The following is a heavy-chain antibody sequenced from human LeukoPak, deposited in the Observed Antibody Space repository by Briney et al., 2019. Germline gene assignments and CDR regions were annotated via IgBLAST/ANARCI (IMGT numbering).Heavy chain of an antibody. CDR3: ARDAVDTANAV. J-gene: IGHJ6*02. Sequence: GGSLRLSCAASGFTFTTYWMHWVRQAPGKGLVWVSHINSDGSITSYANSVKGRFTISRDNAKNTLYLQMNSLRAEDTAVYYCARDAVDTANAVWGQGTTVTVSS. V-gene: IGHV3-74*01. D-gene: IGHD5-18*01. CDR1: GFTFTTYW. CDR2: INSDGSIT.